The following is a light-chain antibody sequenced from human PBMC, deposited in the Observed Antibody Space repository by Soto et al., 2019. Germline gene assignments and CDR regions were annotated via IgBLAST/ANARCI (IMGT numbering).Light chain of an antibody. CDR3: CSYALSHTLPVV. J-gene: IGLJ2*01. CDR2: DVS. Sequence: QSALTQPRSVSGSPGQSVTISCTGTSSDVGGYNYVSWYQQHPGKAPKLMIYDVSKRPSGVPDRFSGSKSGNTASLTISGLQAEDESYYYCCSYALSHTLPVVFGRGTKLTVL. CDR1: SSDVGGYNY. V-gene: IGLV2-11*01.